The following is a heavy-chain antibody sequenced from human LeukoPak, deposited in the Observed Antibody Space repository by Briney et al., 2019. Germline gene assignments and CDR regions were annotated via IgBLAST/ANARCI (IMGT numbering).Heavy chain of an antibody. CDR1: GFTVSSNY. D-gene: IGHD6-19*01. J-gene: IGHJ4*02. CDR2: IYSGGRT. V-gene: IGHV3-53*01. Sequence: PGGSLRLSCAASGFTVSSNYMSWVRQAPGKGLEWVSVIYSGGRTNYADSVKGRFTISRDNSKNTLYLQMNSLRAADTAVYYCAKDTVNSGSSYWGQGTLVTVSS. CDR3: AKDTVNSGSSY.